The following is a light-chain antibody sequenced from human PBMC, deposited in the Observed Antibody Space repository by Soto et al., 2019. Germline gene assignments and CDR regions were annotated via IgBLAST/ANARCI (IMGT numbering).Light chain of an antibody. J-gene: IGKJ1*01. CDR3: QQYNSFSWT. V-gene: IGKV1-5*03. CDR2: KAS. Sequence: DIQMTQSPYTLSAHVGDIVNISCRASQSVNSWLAWYQQKPGKAPKLLIYKASTLESGVPSRFGGSGSGTEFTLTITSLQPEDFATYYCQQYNSFSWTFGQGTKVDIK. CDR1: QSVNSW.